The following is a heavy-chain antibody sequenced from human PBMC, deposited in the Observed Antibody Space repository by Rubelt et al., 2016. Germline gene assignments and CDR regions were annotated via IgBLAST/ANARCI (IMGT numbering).Heavy chain of an antibody. CDR2: ISGSGGST. D-gene: IGHD6-19*01. CDR3: AKDGVGGWYAGFDY. CDR1: GFTFSNYA. V-gene: IGHV3-23*01. J-gene: IGHJ4*02. Sequence: LESGGGLVQPGGSLRLSCTTSGFTFSNYAMSWVRQAPGKGLEWVSGISGSGGSTYYADSIKGRFTISRDNSKNTLYLQMNSLRAEDTGVYYCAKDGVGGWYAGFDYWGQGTLVTVSS.